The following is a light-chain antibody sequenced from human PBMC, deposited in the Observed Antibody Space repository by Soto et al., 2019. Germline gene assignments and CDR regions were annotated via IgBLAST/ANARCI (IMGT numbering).Light chain of an antibody. CDR2: LNSDGSH. CDR1: SGHSSYA. V-gene: IGLV4-69*01. J-gene: IGLJ2*01. CDR3: QTLGTGIQV. Sequence: QPVLTQSPSASASLGASVKLTCTLSSGHSSYAIAWHQQQPEKGPRYLMKLNSDGSHSKGDGIPDRFSGSSSGAERYLTISSLQSEDEADYYCQTLGTGIQVFGRGTKLTAL.